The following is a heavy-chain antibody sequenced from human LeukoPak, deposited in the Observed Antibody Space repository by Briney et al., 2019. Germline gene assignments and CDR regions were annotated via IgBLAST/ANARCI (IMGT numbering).Heavy chain of an antibody. V-gene: IGHV3-53*01. J-gene: IGHJ4*02. D-gene: IGHD3-22*01. Sequence: GGSLRLSCAASGFTVSSNYMSWVRQAPGKGLEWVSVIYSGGSTYYADSVKGRFTISRDNPKNTLYLQMNSLRAEDTAVYYCARHSSGYYAGFDYWGQGTLVTVSS. CDR1: GFTVSSNY. CDR2: IYSGGST. CDR3: ARHSSGYYAGFDY.